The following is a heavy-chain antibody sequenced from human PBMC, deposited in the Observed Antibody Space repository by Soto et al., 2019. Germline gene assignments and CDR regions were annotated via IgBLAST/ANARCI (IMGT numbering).Heavy chain of an antibody. D-gene: IGHD3-10*01. Sequence: RGSLLLSCAASGFTFSSYAMSWVRQAPGKGLEWVSAISGSGGSTYYADSVKGRFTISRDNSKNTLYLQMNSLRAEDTAVYYCAKDGRTMVRGVIARDRLDVWGQGYTGTVS. CDR1: GFTFSSYA. CDR2: ISGSGGST. CDR3: AKDGRTMVRGVIARDRLDV. V-gene: IGHV3-23*01. J-gene: IGHJ6*01.